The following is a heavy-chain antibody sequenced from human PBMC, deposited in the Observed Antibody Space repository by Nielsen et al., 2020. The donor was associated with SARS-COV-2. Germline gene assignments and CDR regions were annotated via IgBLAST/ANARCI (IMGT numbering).Heavy chain of an antibody. CDR1: GFTFGSSW. V-gene: IGHV3-74*01. CDR3: ARAKFYDSGVDP. D-gene: IGHD5/OR15-5a*01. J-gene: IGHJ5*02. CDR2: INSDGRTT. Sequence: GSLKISRAASGFTFGSSWMHWVRQAPGKGLVWVSRINSDGRTTTYADSVKGRFTISRDNAKNTLYLQMNSLRAEDTAVYYCARAKFYDSGVDPWGQGTLVTVSS.